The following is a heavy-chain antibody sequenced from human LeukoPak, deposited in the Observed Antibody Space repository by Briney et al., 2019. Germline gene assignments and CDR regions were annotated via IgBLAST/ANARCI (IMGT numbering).Heavy chain of an antibody. CDR3: ARVGYYYDSSGSTTSFDP. CDR1: GGSISSYY. J-gene: IGHJ5*02. CDR2: IYYSGST. D-gene: IGHD3-22*01. Sequence: SETLSLTCTVSGGSISSYYWSWIRQPPGKGLEWIGYIYYSGSTNYNPSLKSRVTISVDTSKNQFSLKLSSVTAADTAVYYCARVGYYYDSSGSTTSFDPWGQGTLVTVSS. V-gene: IGHV4-59*01.